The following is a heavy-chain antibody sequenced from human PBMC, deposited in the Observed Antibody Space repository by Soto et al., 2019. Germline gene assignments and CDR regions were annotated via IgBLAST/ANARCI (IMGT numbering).Heavy chain of an antibody. CDR2: IYYSGST. J-gene: IGHJ4*02. CDR3: ARTSPFTFFDY. V-gene: IGHV4-59*01. CDR1: GGSISSYY. Sequence: SETLSLTCTVSGGSISSYYWSWIRQPPGKGLEWIGYIYYSGSTNYNPSLKSRVTISVDTSKNQFSLKLSSVTAADTAVYYCARTSPFTFFDYWGQGTLVTV.